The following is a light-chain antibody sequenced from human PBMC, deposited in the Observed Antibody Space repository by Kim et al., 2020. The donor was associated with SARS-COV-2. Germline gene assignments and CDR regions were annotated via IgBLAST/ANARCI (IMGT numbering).Light chain of an antibody. CDR2: DAS. CDR1: QSVSTY. Sequence: LSPGERSTLSCMASQSVSTYIAWYQQRYGQAPRVLIYDASNRATGIPARFSGSGSGTDFTLTISSLQPEDFAVYYCQQRSSWPLTFGGGTKVEIK. CDR3: QQRSSWPLT. V-gene: IGKV3-11*01. J-gene: IGKJ4*01.